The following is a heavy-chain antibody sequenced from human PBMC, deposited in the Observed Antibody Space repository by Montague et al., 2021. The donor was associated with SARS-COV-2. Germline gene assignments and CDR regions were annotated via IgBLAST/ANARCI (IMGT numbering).Heavy chain of an antibody. V-gene: IGHV4-61*02. J-gene: IGHJ5*02. CDR2: IFTRGST. CDR3: TREVLAAMRPWLDP. CDR1: GDSISGGPYH. D-gene: IGHD2-2*01. Sequence: TLSLTCTVSGDSISGGPYHWTWIRQPAGKGLEWIGRIFTRGSTLYNPSLSSRVTISVDTSKNQFSLTLSSVTAADTAIYYCTREVLAAMRPWLDPWGQGTLVTVSS.